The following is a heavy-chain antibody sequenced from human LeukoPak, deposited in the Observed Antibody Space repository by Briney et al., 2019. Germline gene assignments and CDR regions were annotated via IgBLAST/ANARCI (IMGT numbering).Heavy chain of an antibody. J-gene: IGHJ4*02. CDR1: GDSISISSYH. D-gene: IGHD7-27*01. V-gene: IGHV4-61*01. Sequence: SETLSLTCTVSGDSISISSYHWSWVRRPPGKGLEWIGYSFSGSANYNPSLKSRVTISVDKSKNQFSLNLSSVTAADTAVYYCARDSWGSLDYWGQGILVTVSS. CDR2: SFSGSA. CDR3: ARDSWGSLDY.